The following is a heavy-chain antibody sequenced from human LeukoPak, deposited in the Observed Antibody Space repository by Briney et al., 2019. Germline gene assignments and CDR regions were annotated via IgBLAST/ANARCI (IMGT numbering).Heavy chain of an antibody. CDR1: GGSISSGDYY. CDR2: IYYSGST. CDR3: ARGGDIVATRSTVRNWFDP. D-gene: IGHD5-12*01. J-gene: IGHJ5*02. Sequence: PSQTLSLTCTVSGGSISSGDYYWSWIRQPPGKGLEWIGYIYYSGSTYYNPSLKSRVTISVDTSKNQLSLKLSSVTAADTAVYYCARGGDIVATRSTVRNWFDPWGQGTLVTVSS. V-gene: IGHV4-30-4*08.